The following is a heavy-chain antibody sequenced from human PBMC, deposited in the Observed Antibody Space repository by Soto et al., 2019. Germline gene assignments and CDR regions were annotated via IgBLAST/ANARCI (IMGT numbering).Heavy chain of an antibody. J-gene: IGHJ4*01. V-gene: IGHV1-18*01. CDR3: ARDNVSNDY. Sequence: QMQMVQSGAEVKQPGASVKISCKTSGYTFSSYSINWVRQAPGQGLEWMARISTTSTNTHYAERVQGRVTVTMDTSARTAFMELWGLTSDDTAVYFCARDNVSNDYWGHRTLVTVSS. CDR1: GYTFSSYS. D-gene: IGHD2-8*01. CDR2: ISTTSTNT.